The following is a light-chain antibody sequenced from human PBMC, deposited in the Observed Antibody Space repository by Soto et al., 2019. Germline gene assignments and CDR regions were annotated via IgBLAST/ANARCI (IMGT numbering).Light chain of an antibody. J-gene: IGLJ2*01. V-gene: IGLV9-49*01. CDR2: VGTGGIVG. Sequence: QSVLTQPPSASASLGASVTLTCTLSSGYSNYKVDWYQQRPGKGPRFVMRVGTGGIVGSKGDGIPDRFSVLGSGLNRYLTIKNIQEEDESDYHCGADHGSGSNFVCVVSGGGTKVTVL. CDR3: GADHGSGSNFVCVV. CDR1: SGYSNYK.